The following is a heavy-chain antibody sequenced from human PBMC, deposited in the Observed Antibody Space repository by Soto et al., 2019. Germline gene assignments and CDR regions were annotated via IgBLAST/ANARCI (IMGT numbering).Heavy chain of an antibody. Sequence: ASVKISCKASGYTFTGHYIHWVRQAPEQGPEWMGEIGPESGATRYAQKYQGRVTMTRDMSSTTVYMELNNLSPDDPAVYYWGRGRSALIVVVYCGEGTPVPV. CDR2: IGPESGAT. CDR1: GYTFTGHY. CDR3: GRGRSALIVVVY. D-gene: IGHD1-26*01. V-gene: IGHV1-2*02. J-gene: IGHJ4*02.